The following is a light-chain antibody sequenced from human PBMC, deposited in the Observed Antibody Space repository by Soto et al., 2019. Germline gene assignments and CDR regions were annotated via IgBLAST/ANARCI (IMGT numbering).Light chain of an antibody. Sequence: SYELTQPPSVSVSPGQTASITCSGDKLGDKYASWYQQKPGQSPVLVMYQDSKRPSGIPERFSGSNSGNAATLTISGTQTRDEADYYCQAWDTSTVVFGGGTKLTVL. V-gene: IGLV3-1*01. CDR1: KLGDKY. CDR2: QDS. J-gene: IGLJ2*01. CDR3: QAWDTSTVV.